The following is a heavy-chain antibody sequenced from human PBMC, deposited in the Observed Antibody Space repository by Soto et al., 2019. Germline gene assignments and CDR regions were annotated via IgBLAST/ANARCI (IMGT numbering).Heavy chain of an antibody. Sequence: QVQLVQSGAEVKKPGASVKVSCKASGYTFTSYGISWVRQAPGRGLEWMGWISAYNGNTNYAQKLQGRVTMTTDTSTSTAYMELRSLRSDDTAVYYCAREYYYDSSGYSPLGAFDIWGQGTMVTVSS. CDR1: GYTFTSYG. V-gene: IGHV1-18*01. D-gene: IGHD3-22*01. CDR2: ISAYNGNT. J-gene: IGHJ3*02. CDR3: AREYYYDSSGYSPLGAFDI.